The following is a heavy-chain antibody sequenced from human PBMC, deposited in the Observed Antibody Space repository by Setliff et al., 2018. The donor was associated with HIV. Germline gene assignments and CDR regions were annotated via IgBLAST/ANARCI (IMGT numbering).Heavy chain of an antibody. V-gene: IGHV7-4-1*02. J-gene: IGHJ4*02. D-gene: IGHD2-15*01. CDR3: ARDISLGILYTTPDY. Sequence: VASVKVSCKASGHTFTNYYLHWVRQAPGQGLEWMGWINTNTGNPTYAQGFTGRFVFSLDTSVSTTYLQISSLKAEDTAVYYCARDISLGILYTTPDYWGQGTLVTVSS. CDR2: INTNTGNP. CDR1: GHTFTNYY.